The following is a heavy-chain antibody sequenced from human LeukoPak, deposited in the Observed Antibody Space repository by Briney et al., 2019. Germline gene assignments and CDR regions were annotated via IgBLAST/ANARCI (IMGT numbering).Heavy chain of an antibody. D-gene: IGHD4-17*01. CDR3: ARGWRLRAFDY. CDR1: GGSFSGYY. CDR2: INHSGST. Sequence: PSETLSLTCAVYGGSFSGYYWSWIRQPPGKGLEWIGEINHSGSTNYNPSLKSRVTISVDTSKNQFSLKLSSVTAADTAVYYCARGWRLRAFDYWGQGTLVTVSS. V-gene: IGHV4-34*01. J-gene: IGHJ4*02.